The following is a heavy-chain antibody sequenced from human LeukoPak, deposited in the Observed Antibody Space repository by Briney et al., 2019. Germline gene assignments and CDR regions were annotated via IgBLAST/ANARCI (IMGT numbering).Heavy chain of an antibody. CDR2: ISYDGSNK. D-gene: IGHD6-13*01. CDR3: AKSGGQFSSSWDYSFDY. V-gene: IGHV3-30*18. J-gene: IGHJ4*02. Sequence: PGGSLRLSCAASGFTFSSYGMHWVRQAPGKGLEWVAVISYDGSNKYYADSVKGRFTISRDNSKNTLYLQMSTLRAEDTAVYYCAKSGGQFSSSWDYSFDYWGQGTLVTVSS. CDR1: GFTFSSYG.